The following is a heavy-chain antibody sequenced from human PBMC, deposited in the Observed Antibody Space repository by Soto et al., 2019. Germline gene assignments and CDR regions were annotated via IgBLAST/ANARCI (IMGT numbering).Heavy chain of an antibody. CDR1: GYTFTSHD. J-gene: IGHJ4*02. D-gene: IGHD4-17*01. V-gene: IGHV1-8*01. CDR2: MNPNSGNT. Sequence: QVQLVQSGAEVKKSGASVKVSCKASGYTFTSHDINWVRQATGQGLEWMGWMNPNSGNTGYAQKFQGRVTMTRNTSISTAYMELSSLRSEHTAVYYCARWDYGYYARFDYWGQGTLGTVSS. CDR3: ARWDYGYYARFDY.